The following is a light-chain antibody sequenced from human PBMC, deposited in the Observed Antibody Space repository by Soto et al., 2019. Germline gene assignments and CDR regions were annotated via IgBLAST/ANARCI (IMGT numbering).Light chain of an antibody. CDR1: QSVSSGY. V-gene: IGKV3-20*01. Sequence: LTQSPGTLYLSTGERATLSCRASQSVSSGYLAWYQQRPGQAPRLLIYGASTRATGIPDRFSGSGSGTDFTLTISRLEPEDFAVYYCQQYGTSPWTFGQGTKVDIK. CDR2: GAS. J-gene: IGKJ1*01. CDR3: QQYGTSPWT.